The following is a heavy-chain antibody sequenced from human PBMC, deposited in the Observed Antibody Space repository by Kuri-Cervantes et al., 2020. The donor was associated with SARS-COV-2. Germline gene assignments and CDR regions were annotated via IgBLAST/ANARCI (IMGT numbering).Heavy chain of an antibody. Sequence: SCTASGGSISSDRFYWSWIRQPDGKGLEWIGRIYPSGNTNYHPSLKSRVTLSVDTSKNQFSLKLSSVTAADTAVYYCARGTHCFDSTTYWSTGWVWGQGTLVTVSS. CDR3: ARGTHCFDSTTYWSTGWV. D-gene: IGHD2/OR15-2a*01. CDR2: IYPSGNT. CDR1: GGSISSDRFY. J-gene: IGHJ4*02. V-gene: IGHV4-61*02.